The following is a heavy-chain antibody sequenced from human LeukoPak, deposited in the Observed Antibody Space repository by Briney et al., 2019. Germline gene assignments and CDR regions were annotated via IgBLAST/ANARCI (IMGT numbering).Heavy chain of an antibody. CDR3: ARGVDAGVDY. CDR2: MSPNNDDT. V-gene: IGHV1-8*03. CDR1: VYNFNSLD. J-gene: IGHJ4*02. D-gene: IGHD7-27*01. Sequence: GASVKVSCKASVYNFNSLDINWVRQAPGQGLEWMGWMSPNNDDTGYAQKFQGRVTFTRNTAISTVYMELSSLRSEDTAVYYCARGVDAGVDYWGQGTLVTVSS.